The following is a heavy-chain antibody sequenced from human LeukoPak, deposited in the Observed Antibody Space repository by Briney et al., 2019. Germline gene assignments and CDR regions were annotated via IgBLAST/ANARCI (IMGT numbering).Heavy chain of an antibody. V-gene: IGHV1-58*02. CDR2: IVVGSGNT. CDR3: AARGDCTNGVCYTAGFDY. CDR1: GFTFTSSA. J-gene: IGHJ4*02. D-gene: IGHD2-8*01. Sequence: SVKVSCKASGFTFTSSAMQWVRQARGQRLEWIGWIVVGSGNTNYAQKFQERVTITRDMSTSTAYMELSSLRSEDTAVYYCAARGDCTNGVCYTAGFDYWGQGTLVTVSS.